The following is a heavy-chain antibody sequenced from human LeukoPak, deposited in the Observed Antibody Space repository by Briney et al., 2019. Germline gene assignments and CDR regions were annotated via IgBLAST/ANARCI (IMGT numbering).Heavy chain of an antibody. Sequence: KASETLSLTCTVSGGSISSSSYYWGWIREPRGRGLEGIGSIYYSWSTYYNPSLKSRVTISVDTSKNQFSLTLSSVTAADTAVYYCARHGSSGYDSAPYMDVWGKGTTVTVSS. V-gene: IGHV4-39*01. CDR2: IYYSWST. J-gene: IGHJ6*03. CDR1: GGSISSSSYY. D-gene: IGHD5-12*01. CDR3: ARHGSSGYDSAPYMDV.